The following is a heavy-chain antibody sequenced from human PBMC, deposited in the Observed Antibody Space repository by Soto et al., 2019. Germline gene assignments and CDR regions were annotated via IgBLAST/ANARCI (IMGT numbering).Heavy chain of an antibody. J-gene: IGHJ4*02. CDR1: GYTFTSYY. D-gene: IGHD5-18*01. V-gene: IGHV1-46*01. Sequence: QVQLVQSGAEVKKPGASVKVSCKASGYTFTSYYMHWVRQAPGQGLEWMGIINPSGGRTSYAQKFQGRVTMTRDTSTSTVYMELSSLRSEDTAVYYCARGRGVQLWVGAFDYWGQGTLVTVSS. CDR2: INPSGGRT. CDR3: ARGRGVQLWVGAFDY.